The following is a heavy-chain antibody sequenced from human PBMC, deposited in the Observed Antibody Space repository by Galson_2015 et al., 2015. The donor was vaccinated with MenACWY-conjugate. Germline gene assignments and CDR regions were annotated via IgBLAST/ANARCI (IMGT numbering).Heavy chain of an antibody. CDR2: TKQDGSEK. Sequence: SLRLSCAASGFTFSSFWMSWVRQAPGKGLECVANTKQDGSEKYHVDSVKGRFTISRDNAQNSLYLQINSLRAEDTAVYYCARGGATGGAFRYWGQGTLVTVSS. CDR1: GFTFSSFW. J-gene: IGHJ4*02. D-gene: IGHD2-21*01. CDR3: ARGGATGGAFRY. V-gene: IGHV3-7*03.